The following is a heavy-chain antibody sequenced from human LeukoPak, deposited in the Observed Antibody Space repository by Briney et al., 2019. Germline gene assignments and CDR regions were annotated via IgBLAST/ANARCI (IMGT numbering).Heavy chain of an antibody. Sequence: PGGSLRLSCAASGFTFRNYAVSWARQAPGKGLEWVSAISGSGINTYYADSVKGRLTISRDNSKNTLYLQMNSLRADDTAVYYCARDGHWEVTRGHYFDYWGQGTLVTVSS. V-gene: IGHV3-23*01. D-gene: IGHD4-11*01. CDR1: GFTFRNYA. CDR3: ARDGHWEVTRGHYFDY. J-gene: IGHJ4*02. CDR2: ISGSGINT.